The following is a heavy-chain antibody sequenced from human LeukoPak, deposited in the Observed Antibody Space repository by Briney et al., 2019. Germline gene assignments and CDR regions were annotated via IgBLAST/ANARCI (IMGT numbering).Heavy chain of an antibody. V-gene: IGHV1-2*02. CDR2: INPNSGGT. CDR1: GYTFTGYY. Sequence: AASVKVSCKASGYTFTGYYMHWVRQAPGQGLEWMGWINPNSGGTNYAQKFQGRVTMTRDTSISTAYMELSRLRSDDTAVYYCARDLGHDYGDYDAFDIWGQGTMVTVSS. J-gene: IGHJ3*02. D-gene: IGHD4-17*01. CDR3: ARDLGHDYGDYDAFDI.